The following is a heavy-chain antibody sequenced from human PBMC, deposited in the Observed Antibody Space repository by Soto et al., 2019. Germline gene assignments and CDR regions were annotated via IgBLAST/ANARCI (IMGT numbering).Heavy chain of an antibody. V-gene: IGHV1-18*01. Sequence: QVQLVQSGAEVKQPGASVKVSCKGSGYTFISYGVNWVRQAPGQGLEWVGWISGHNGNTKYAQKFQGRVTMTTDTSSSTAYMELRSLRSDDTAVYYCARDMDGSSWYRVGYWGQGTLVTVSS. CDR3: ARDMDGSSWYRVGY. J-gene: IGHJ4*02. CDR1: GYTFISYG. CDR2: ISGHNGNT. D-gene: IGHD6-13*01.